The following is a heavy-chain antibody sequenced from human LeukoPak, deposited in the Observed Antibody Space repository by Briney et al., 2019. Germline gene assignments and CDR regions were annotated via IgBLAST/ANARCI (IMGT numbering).Heavy chain of an antibody. V-gene: IGHV4-4*02. CDR2: IYHSGST. D-gene: IGHD6-6*01. J-gene: IGHJ4*02. CDR3: ARESAISSSSPFDY. CDR1: GGSISSSNW. Sequence: SGTLSLTCAVSGGSISSSNWWSWVRQPPGKGLEWIGEIYHSGSTNYNPSLKSRATISVDKSKNQFSLKLSSVTAADTAVYYCARESAISSSSPFDYWGQGTLVTVSS.